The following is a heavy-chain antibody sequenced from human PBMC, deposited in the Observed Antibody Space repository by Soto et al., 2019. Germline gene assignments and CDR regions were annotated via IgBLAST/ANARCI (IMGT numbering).Heavy chain of an antibody. J-gene: IGHJ4*02. CDR1: GFTFSSYS. CDR3: ALGSYDSSGYYPRPFDY. CDR2: ISSSSSYI. D-gene: IGHD3-22*01. V-gene: IGHV3-21*01. Sequence: GGSLRLSCAASGFTFSSYSINWVRQAPGKGLEWVSSISSSSSYIYYADSVKGRFTISRDNAKNSLYLQMNSLRAEDTAVYYCALGSYDSSGYYPRPFDYWGQGTLVTVSS.